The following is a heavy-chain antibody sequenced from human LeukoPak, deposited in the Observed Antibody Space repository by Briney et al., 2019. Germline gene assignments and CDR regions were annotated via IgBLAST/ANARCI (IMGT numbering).Heavy chain of an antibody. D-gene: IGHD4-17*01. CDR2: FDPEDGET. CDR3: ATRIWPDDYDDYPWRWFDP. V-gene: IGHV1-24*01. J-gene: IGHJ5*02. CDR1: GYTLTELS. Sequence: ASVKVSCKVSGYTLTELSMHWVRQAPGKGLEWMGGFDPEDGETIYAQKFQGRVTMTEDTSTDTAYMELSSLRSEDTAVYYCATRIWPDDYDDYPWRWFDPWGQGTLVTVSS.